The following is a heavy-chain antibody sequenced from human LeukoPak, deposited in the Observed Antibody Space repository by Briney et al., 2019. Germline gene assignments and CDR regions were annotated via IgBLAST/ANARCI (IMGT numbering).Heavy chain of an antibody. J-gene: IGHJ4*02. Sequence: PSETLSLTCTVSGGSISSYYWSWIRQPPGKGLEWIGYIYYSGSTNYNPSLKSRVTISVDTSKNQFSLKLSSVTAADTAVYYCAREYCSSTSCYGNFDYWGQGTLVTVSS. CDR1: GGSISSYY. CDR2: IYYSGST. V-gene: IGHV4-59*01. CDR3: AREYCSSTSCYGNFDY. D-gene: IGHD2-2*01.